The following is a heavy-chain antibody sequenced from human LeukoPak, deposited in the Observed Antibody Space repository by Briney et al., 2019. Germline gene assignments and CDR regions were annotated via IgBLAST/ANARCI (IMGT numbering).Heavy chain of an antibody. J-gene: IGHJ4*02. D-gene: IGHD6-13*01. CDR1: GGTFSSYA. CDR2: IIPIFGTA. CDR3: AREKQPGYYFDY. Sequence: ASVKVSCKASGGTFSSYAISWVRQAPGQELEWMGGIIPIFGTANYAQKFQGRVTITADESTSTAYMELSSLRSEDTAVYYCAREKQPGYYFDYWGQGTLVTVSS. V-gene: IGHV1-69*01.